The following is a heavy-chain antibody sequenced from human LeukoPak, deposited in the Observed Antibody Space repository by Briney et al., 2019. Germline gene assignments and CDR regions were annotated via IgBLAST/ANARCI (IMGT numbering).Heavy chain of an antibody. V-gene: IGHV3-30*02. CDR3: AKDLVATGRYFDY. D-gene: IGHD5-12*01. CDR2: IRYHGNDK. CDR1: GFTFRNYG. J-gene: IGHJ4*02. Sequence: GGSLRLSCAASGFTFRNYGMHWVRQAPGQGLQWVAFIRYHGNDKYYADSVKGGFTVSRDNSESTLYLQMNSLRTEDTAVYYCAKDLVATGRYFDYWGQGTPVTVSS.